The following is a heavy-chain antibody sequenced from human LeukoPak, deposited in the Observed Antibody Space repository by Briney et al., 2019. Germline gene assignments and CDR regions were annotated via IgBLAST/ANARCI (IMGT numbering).Heavy chain of an antibody. Sequence: GGSLRLSCEASGFTFGSHAMYWVRQAPGKGLEWVAGIFGSGGSPHSADPVKGRFTTSRDNSRNPVYLQINSLRAEDTAVCYCGKTTVGYSSGQKPAWPVDYWGQGTLVTVSS. J-gene: IGHJ4*02. V-gene: IGHV3-23*01. D-gene: IGHD5-18*01. CDR3: GKTTVGYSSGQKPAWPVDY. CDR1: GFTFGSHA. CDR2: IFGSGGSP.